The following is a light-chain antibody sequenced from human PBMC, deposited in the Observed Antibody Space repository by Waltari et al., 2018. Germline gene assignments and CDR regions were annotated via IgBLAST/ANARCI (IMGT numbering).Light chain of an antibody. Sequence: IVFTQSPATLSLSLGERATLSCRASQSVGSYLAWYQQQPGQAPRLLIHQASTRAAGIPARFSGSGSGTDFTLTISSLEPEDFAVYYCQQRGSWPPAFGGGTKVEIK. J-gene: IGKJ4*01. V-gene: IGKV3-11*01. CDR3: QQRGSWPPA. CDR2: QAS. CDR1: QSVGSY.